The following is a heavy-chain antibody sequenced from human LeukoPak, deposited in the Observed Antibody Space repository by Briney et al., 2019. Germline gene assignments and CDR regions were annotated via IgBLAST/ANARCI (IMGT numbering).Heavy chain of an antibody. CDR2: IYYSGST. V-gene: IGHV4-39*01. D-gene: IGHD2-15*01. CDR1: GGSISSSSYY. J-gene: IGHJ3*02. Sequence: PSETLSLTCTVSGGSISSSSYYWGWIRQPPGKGLEWIGSIYYSGSTYYNPSLKSRVTISVDTSKNQFSLKLSSVTAADTAVYYCARWALAALDASDIWGQGTMVTVSS. CDR3: ARWALAALDASDI.